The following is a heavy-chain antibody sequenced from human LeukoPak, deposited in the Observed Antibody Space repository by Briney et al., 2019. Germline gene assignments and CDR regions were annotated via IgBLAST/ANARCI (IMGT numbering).Heavy chain of an antibody. CDR2: IYYSGGT. Sequence: PSQTLSLTCTVSGGSISSGDYYWSWIRQPPGKDLEWIGYIYYSGGTYSNPSLKSRVTMSVDTSKNQFSLKLSSVTAADTAVYYCARDRGGYGAQQDYWGQGTLVTVSS. CDR3: ARDRGGYGAQQDY. V-gene: IGHV4-30-4*08. D-gene: IGHD3-16*01. CDR1: GGSISSGDYY. J-gene: IGHJ4*02.